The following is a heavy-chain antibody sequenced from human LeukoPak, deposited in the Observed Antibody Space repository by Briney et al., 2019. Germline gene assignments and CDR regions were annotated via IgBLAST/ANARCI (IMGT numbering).Heavy chain of an antibody. CDR1: GGSINNGGYY. CDR2: IYYSGSS. D-gene: IGHD3-22*01. CDR3: ARSLYYYDSSGYFGWFDP. Sequence: PSQTLSLTCTVSGGSINNGGYYWSWIRQHPGKGLEWIGYIYYSGSSYYNPSLRSRVTISVDTSKNQFSLKLSSVTAADTAVYYCARSLYYYDSSGYFGWFDPWGQGTLVTVSS. J-gene: IGHJ5*02. V-gene: IGHV4-31*03.